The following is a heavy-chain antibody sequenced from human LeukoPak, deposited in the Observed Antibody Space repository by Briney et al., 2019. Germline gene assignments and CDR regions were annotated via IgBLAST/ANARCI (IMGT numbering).Heavy chain of an antibody. CDR3: ATSGEWELLPWY. J-gene: IGHJ4*02. Sequence: SETLSLTCTVSNGPINTYQWSWIRQPPGKGLEWIGNIHYSGSANYNPSPKSRVIISVDTSKNQFSLKLSSVTAADTAVYYCATSGEWELLPWYWGQGTLVTVSS. D-gene: IGHD1-26*01. CDR2: IHYSGSA. CDR1: NGPINTYQ. V-gene: IGHV4-59*01.